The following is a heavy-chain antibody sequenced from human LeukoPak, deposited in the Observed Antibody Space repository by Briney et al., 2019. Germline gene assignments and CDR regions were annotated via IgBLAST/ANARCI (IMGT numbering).Heavy chain of an antibody. D-gene: IGHD3-9*01. CDR3: ASGSVLRYFDWLLRHYYFDY. J-gene: IGHJ4*02. Sequence: SETLSLTCTVSGYSISSGYYWGWIRQPPGKGLEWIGSIYHSGSTYYNPSLKSRVTISVDTSKNQFSLKLSSVTAADTAVYYCASGSVLRYFDWLLRHYYFDYWGQGTLVTVSS. CDR1: GYSISSGYY. CDR2: IYHSGST. V-gene: IGHV4-38-2*02.